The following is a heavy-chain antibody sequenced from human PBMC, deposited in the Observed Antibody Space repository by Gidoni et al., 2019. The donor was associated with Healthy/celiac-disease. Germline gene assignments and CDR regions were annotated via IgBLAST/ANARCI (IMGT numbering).Heavy chain of an antibody. V-gene: IGHV1-69*17. CDR2: IIPIVGIA. Sequence: QVQLVQSGAEVKKPGSSAKVSCKASGGTFSSDAISWVRLAPGQGLEWRGGIIPIVGIANYAQKFQGRVTITAGKSTSTAYMELSSLGSEDAAVYYCSRAEDYAPVDYWGQGTLVTVSS. D-gene: IGHD4-17*01. CDR3: SRAEDYAPVDY. CDR1: GGTFSSDA. J-gene: IGHJ4*02.